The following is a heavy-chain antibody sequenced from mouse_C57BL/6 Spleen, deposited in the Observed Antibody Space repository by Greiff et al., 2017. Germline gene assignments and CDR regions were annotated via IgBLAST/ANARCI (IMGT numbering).Heavy chain of an antibody. Sequence: EVKLMESGGGLVKPGGSLKLSCAASGFTFSDYGMHWVRQAPEKGLEWVAYISSGSSTIYYADTVKGRFTISRDNAKNTLFLQMTSLRSEDTAMYYCARGGGYFYYAMDYWGQGTSVTVSS. CDR1: GFTFSDYG. D-gene: IGHD2-3*01. J-gene: IGHJ4*01. CDR3: ARGGGYFYYAMDY. CDR2: ISSGSSTI. V-gene: IGHV5-17*01.